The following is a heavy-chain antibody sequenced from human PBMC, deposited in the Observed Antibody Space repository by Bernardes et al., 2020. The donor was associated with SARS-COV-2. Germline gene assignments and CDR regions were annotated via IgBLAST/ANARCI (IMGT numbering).Heavy chain of an antibody. CDR1: GFTFSSYW. CDR3: VRGPSDGHGRFEY. V-gene: IGHV3-74*01. Sequence: GGSLRLSCAASGFTFSSYWMHWVRQAPGKGLMWVSRINRDGSRTTYADSVKGRFTISRDNTKNTLYLQMNSLRAEDTAVYYCVRGPSDGHGRFEYWGQGTLGTVSS. CDR2: INRDGSRT. J-gene: IGHJ4*02.